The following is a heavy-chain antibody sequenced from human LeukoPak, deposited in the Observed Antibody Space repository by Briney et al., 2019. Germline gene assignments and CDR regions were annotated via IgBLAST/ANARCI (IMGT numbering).Heavy chain of an antibody. V-gene: IGHV1-2*02. D-gene: IGHD6-6*01. CDR3: AKDEESSSSPLDY. Sequence: ASVKVSCKASGYTFTGYYMHWVRQAPGQGLEWMGWINPNSGGTNYAQKFQGRVTMTRDTSISTAYMELSRLRSDDTAVYYCAKDEESSSSPLDYWGQGTLVTVSS. CDR2: INPNSGGT. CDR1: GYTFTGYY. J-gene: IGHJ4*02.